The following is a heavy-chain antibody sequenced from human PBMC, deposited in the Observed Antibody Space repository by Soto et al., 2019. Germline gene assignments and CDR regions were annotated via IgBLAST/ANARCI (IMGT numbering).Heavy chain of an antibody. CDR3: ARRIEYSSSGDAFDI. V-gene: IGHV5-10-1*01. CDR2: IDPSDSYT. CDR1: GYSFTSYW. Sequence: GESLKVSCKGSGYSFTSYWISWVRQMPGKGLEWMGRIDPSDSYTNYSPSFQGHVTISADKSISTAYLQWSSLKASDTAMYYCARRIEYSSSGDAFDIWGQGTMVTVSS. J-gene: IGHJ3*02. D-gene: IGHD6-6*01.